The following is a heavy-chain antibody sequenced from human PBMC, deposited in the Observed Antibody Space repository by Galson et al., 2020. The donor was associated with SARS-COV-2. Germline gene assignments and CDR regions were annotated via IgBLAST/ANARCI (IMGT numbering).Heavy chain of an antibody. Sequence: ETSETLSLTCAVSGGSISSGGYSWSWIRQPPGKGLEWIGYIYHSGSTYYNPSLKSRVTISVDRSKNQFSLKLSSVTAADTAVYYCARVASADSSGYYVWAVDYWGQGTLVTVSS. CDR2: IYHSGST. J-gene: IGHJ4*02. D-gene: IGHD3-22*01. CDR3: ARVASADSSGYYVWAVDY. V-gene: IGHV4-30-2*01. CDR1: GGSISSGGYS.